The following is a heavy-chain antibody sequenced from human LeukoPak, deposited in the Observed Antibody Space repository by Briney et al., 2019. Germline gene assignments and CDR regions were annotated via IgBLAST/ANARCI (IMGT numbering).Heavy chain of an antibody. D-gene: IGHD3-9*01. V-gene: IGHV4-30-2*01. J-gene: IGHJ4*02. Sequence: SQTLSLTCAVSGGSISSGGYSWGWIRQPPGKGLEWIGYIYGSGSTYYNPSLKSRVTISVDRSKNQFSLKLTSVTAADTAVYYYARAGYDILTPGFDYWGQGTLVTVSS. CDR2: IYGSGST. CDR1: GGSISSGGYS. CDR3: ARAGYDILTPGFDY.